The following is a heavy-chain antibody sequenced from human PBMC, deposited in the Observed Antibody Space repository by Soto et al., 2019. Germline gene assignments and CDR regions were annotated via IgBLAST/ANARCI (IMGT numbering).Heavy chain of an antibody. V-gene: IGHV4-61*01. CDR3: ARATRVSWNYFLNYYYGMDV. CDR1: GGSVSSGSYY. J-gene: IGHJ6*02. CDR2: IYYSGST. D-gene: IGHD1-7*01. Sequence: TSETLSLTCTVSGGSVSSGSYYWSWIRQPPGKGLEWIGYIYYSGSTNYNPSLKSRVTISVDTSKNQFSLKLSSVTAADTAVYYCARATRVSWNYFLNYYYGMDVWGQGTTVTVSS.